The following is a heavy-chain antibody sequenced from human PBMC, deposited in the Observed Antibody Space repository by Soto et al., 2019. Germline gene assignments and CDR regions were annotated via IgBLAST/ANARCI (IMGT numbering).Heavy chain of an antibody. V-gene: IGHV3-21*02. CDR1: GFDFTTYT. D-gene: IGHD2-21*01. CDR3: ARSPRSESLVVVVRTFDY. CDR2: ISRTSNYI. Sequence: VQLEESGGGLVKPGESLRLSCAASGFDFTTYTMNWVRQAPGKELEWVSSISRTSNYIYYANSLKGRFSISRDNAGNSLFLHMSGLTVDDTAVYYCARSPRSESLVVVVRTFDYWGQGTLVTVSS. J-gene: IGHJ4*02.